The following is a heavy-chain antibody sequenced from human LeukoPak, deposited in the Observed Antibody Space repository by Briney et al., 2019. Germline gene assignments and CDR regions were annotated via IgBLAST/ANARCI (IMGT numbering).Heavy chain of an antibody. CDR2: IYPGDSDT. CDR3: ARHPISVDTLVTLGGPYYFDS. V-gene: IGHV5-51*01. J-gene: IGHJ4*02. D-gene: IGHD4-11*01. CDR1: GYSFTSYW. Sequence: GESLKISCKGSGYSFTSYWIGWVRQMPGKGLEWMGIIYPGDSDTRYSPSFQGQVTISADKSMSTAYLQWTSLKASDTAMYYCARHPISVDTLVTLGGPYYFDSWGQGTLVTVSS.